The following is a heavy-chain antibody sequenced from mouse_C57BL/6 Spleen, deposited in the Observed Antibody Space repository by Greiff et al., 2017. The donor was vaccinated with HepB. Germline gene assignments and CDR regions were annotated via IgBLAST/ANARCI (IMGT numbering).Heavy chain of an antibody. CDR2: INPSTGGT. D-gene: IGHD3-3*01. J-gene: IGHJ4*01. CDR1: GYSFTGYY. V-gene: IGHV1-42*01. CDR3: ARGGRDAIDY. Sequence: VQLQQSGPELVKPGASVKISCKASGYSFTGYYMNWVKQSPEKSLEWIGEINPSTGGTTYNQKFKAKATLTVDKSSSTAYMQLKSLTSEDSAVYYCARGGRDAIDYWGQGTSVTVSS.